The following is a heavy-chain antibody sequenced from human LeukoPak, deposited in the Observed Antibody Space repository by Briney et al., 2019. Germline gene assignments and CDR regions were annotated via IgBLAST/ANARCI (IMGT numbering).Heavy chain of an antibody. Sequence: GESLKISCKASGYTFTSYFIHWVRQAPGQGLEWLGMINPSDSTTTYAQKFRGRVTMTREKSTSTVYMELNSLRYEDTAVYYCARQTSDSWGQGTLVTVSS. CDR3: ARQTSDS. J-gene: IGHJ4*02. V-gene: IGHV1-46*01. CDR2: INPSDSTT. D-gene: IGHD1-1*01. CDR1: GYTFTSYF.